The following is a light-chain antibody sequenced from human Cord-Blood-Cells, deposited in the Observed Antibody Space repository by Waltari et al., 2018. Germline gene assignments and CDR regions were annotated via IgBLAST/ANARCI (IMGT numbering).Light chain of an antibody. CDR2: EDN. Sequence: NFMLTTPHSVLESPGKPVTVSCTRSSGSISSTYVQSYQPRPGPSPTTVIYEDNQRPSGVPDRFSGSIDSSSNSASHTISGLKTEDEADYYCQSYDSSNHVVFGGGTKLTVL. J-gene: IGLJ2*01. CDR1: SGSISSTY. CDR3: QSYDSSNHVV. V-gene: IGLV6-57*01.